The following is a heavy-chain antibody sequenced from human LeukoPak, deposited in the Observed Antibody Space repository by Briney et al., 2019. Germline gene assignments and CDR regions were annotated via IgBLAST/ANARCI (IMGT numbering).Heavy chain of an antibody. D-gene: IGHD1-26*01. J-gene: IGHJ4*02. V-gene: IGHV3-23*01. CDR1: GFTFSSYA. CDR3: AKDRLGESGSYFRDY. CDR2: ISGSGGST. Sequence: PGGSLRLSCAASGFTFSSYAMSWVRQAPGKGLEWVSAISGSGGSTYYADCVKGRFTISRDNSKNTLYLQMNSLRAEDTAVYYCAKDRLGESGSYFRDYWGQGTLVTVSS.